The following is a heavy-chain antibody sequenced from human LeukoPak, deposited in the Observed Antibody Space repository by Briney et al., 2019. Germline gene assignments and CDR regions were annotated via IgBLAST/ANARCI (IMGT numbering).Heavy chain of an antibody. CDR3: ARLCSGGSCSSYFDY. CDR1: GDSIGNGNW. J-gene: IGHJ4*02. V-gene: IGHV4-4*02. Sequence: KPSGTLSLTCAVSGDSIGNGNWWSWVRQPPGKGLEWIGEIYHSGSTNYNPSLKSRVTMSVDKSQNHFSLNLNSVTAADTAVYYCARLCSGGSCSSYFDYWGQGTLVTVSS. CDR2: IYHSGST. D-gene: IGHD2-15*01.